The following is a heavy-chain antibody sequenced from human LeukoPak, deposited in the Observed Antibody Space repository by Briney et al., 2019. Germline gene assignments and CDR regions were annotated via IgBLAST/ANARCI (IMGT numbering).Heavy chain of an antibody. CDR3: ARVPSSYGDIDY. Sequence: SETLSLTCTVSGGSISSGGYYWSWIRQHPGKGLEWIGYIYYSGSTYYNPSLKSRVTISVDTSKNQFSLKLSSVTAADTAVYYCARVPSSYGDIDYWGQGTLVTVSS. CDR2: IYYSGST. J-gene: IGHJ4*02. CDR1: GGSISSGGYY. D-gene: IGHD4-17*01. V-gene: IGHV4-31*03.